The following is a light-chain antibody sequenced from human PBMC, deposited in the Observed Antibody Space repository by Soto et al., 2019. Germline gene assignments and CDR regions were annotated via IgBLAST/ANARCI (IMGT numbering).Light chain of an antibody. J-gene: IGKJ4*01. Sequence: EIVMTQSPATLSVSPGETATLSCRASQGISRTLAWYQLKPGQAPRLLFYGASTRATGVPARFSGSGSGTEFTLTISSLQSEDSALYYGQHYNHWPQLSFGGGTKVDIK. V-gene: IGKV3-15*01. CDR3: QHYNHWPQLS. CDR2: GAS. CDR1: QGISRT.